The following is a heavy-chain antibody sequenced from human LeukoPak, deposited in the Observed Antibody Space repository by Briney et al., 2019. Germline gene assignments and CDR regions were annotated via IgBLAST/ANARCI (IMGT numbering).Heavy chain of an antibody. CDR1: GFTFSSYE. CDR3: ARDFTVGVAGKFYLDH. D-gene: IGHD6-19*01. J-gene: IGHJ4*02. CDR2: IDSSGTII. V-gene: IGHV3-48*03. Sequence: GGSLRLSCAASGFTFSSYEMNWVRQAPGKGLEWLSYIDSSGTIIHYADSVKGRFTISRDNAKNSLYLQMDTLRAEDTALYYCARDFTVGVAGKFYLDHWGRGTLVTVSS.